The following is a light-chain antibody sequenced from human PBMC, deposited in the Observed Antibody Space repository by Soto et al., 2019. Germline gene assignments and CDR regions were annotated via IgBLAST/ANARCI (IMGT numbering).Light chain of an antibody. CDR2: GAS. J-gene: IGKJ1*01. V-gene: IGKV3-15*01. Sequence: EIVMTQSPATLSVSPGERASLSCKASHSLSSNLAWYQHKPGQAPRLLIYGASTRATGIPARFSGSGSGTEFTLTISSLQSEDFAVYYCQQANDWPPTFGQGTRV. CDR3: QQANDWPPT. CDR1: HSLSSN.